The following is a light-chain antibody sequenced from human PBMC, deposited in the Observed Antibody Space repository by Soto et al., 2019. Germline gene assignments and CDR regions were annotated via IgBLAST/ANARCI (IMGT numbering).Light chain of an antibody. CDR1: SSDVGGYNY. Sequence: QSGLTQPASVSGSPGQSITISCTGTSSDVGGYNYVSWYQQHPGKAPKLMIYEVSNRPSGVSNRFSGSKSGNTASLTISWLQAEDEADYYCSSYTSSSPYVFGTGTKLTVL. CDR2: EVS. CDR3: SSYTSSSPYV. V-gene: IGLV2-14*01. J-gene: IGLJ1*01.